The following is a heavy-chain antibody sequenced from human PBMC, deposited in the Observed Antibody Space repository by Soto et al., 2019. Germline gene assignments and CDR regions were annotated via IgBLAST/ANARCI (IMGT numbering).Heavy chain of an antibody. V-gene: IGHV4-34*01. D-gene: IGHD3-22*01. J-gene: IGHJ5*02. CDR1: GGSFNGYY. CDR3: ARLIKGLDNSGYANWIDL. CDR2: INHSGTT. Sequence: QVQLQQWGAGLLKPAETLSLTCAVYGGSFNGYYWNWIRQSPGKGLEWIGEINHSGTTKYNPSLESRVTMSVDTSKKQFSLKLTSVTAADTAVYYCARLIKGLDNSGYANWIDLWGQGTLVTVSS.